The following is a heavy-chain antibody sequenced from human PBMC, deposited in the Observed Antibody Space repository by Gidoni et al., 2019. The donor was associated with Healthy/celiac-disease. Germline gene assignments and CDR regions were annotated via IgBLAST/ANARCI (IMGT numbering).Heavy chain of an antibody. D-gene: IGHD4-4*01. V-gene: IGHV1-3*01. CDR3: ARDGIVGTTVTTSSNWFDP. CDR2: INAGNGNT. J-gene: IGHJ5*02. Sequence: QVQLVQSGAEVTKPGASVKVSCKASGYTFTSYAMHWVRQAPGQRLEWMGWINAGNGNTKYAQKFQGRVTITRDTSASTAYMELSSLRSEDTAVYYCARDGIVGTTVTTSSNWFDPWGQGTLVTVSS. CDR1: GYTFTSYA.